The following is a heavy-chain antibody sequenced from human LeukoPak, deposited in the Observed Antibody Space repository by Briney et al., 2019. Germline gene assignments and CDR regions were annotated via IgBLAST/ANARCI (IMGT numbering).Heavy chain of an antibody. V-gene: IGHV1-24*01. CDR1: GYTLTELS. Sequence: ASVKVSCKVSGYTLTELSMHWVRQAPGKGLEWMGGFDPEDGETIYAQKFQGRVTMTEDTSTDTAYMELSSLRSDDTAVYYCARESDLVVAPAANDYWGQGTLVTVSS. CDR3: ARESDLVVAPAANDY. J-gene: IGHJ4*02. CDR2: FDPEDGET. D-gene: IGHD2-2*01.